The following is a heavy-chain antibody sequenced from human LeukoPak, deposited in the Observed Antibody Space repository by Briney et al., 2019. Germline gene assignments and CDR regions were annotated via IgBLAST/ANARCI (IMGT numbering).Heavy chain of an antibody. Sequence: TGGSLRLSCAASGFTVSSNYMSWVRQAPGKGLEWVSVIYSGGSTYYADSVKGRFTISRDNSKNTLYLQMSGLRAEDTAIYYCAKGTGDTAYYFDFWGQGVLVTVSS. V-gene: IGHV3-66*01. D-gene: IGHD7-27*01. CDR2: IYSGGST. CDR1: GFTVSSNY. J-gene: IGHJ4*02. CDR3: AKGTGDTAYYFDF.